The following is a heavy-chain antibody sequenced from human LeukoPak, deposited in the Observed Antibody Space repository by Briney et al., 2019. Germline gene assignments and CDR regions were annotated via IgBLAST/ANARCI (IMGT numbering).Heavy chain of an antibody. Sequence: PGKSLRLSCAASGFTFSTYGLDWVRQAPVKGLDLVAHISYDGGKTQYADSVKGRFTISRDNSKKTLHLSMSGLTVEDTALYYCARVRGNYYDNSGFPGDWGQGTLVTVSS. D-gene: IGHD3-22*01. CDR1: GFTFSTYG. V-gene: IGHV3-30*04. J-gene: IGHJ4*02. CDR3: ARVRGNYYDNSGFPGD. CDR2: ISYDGGKT.